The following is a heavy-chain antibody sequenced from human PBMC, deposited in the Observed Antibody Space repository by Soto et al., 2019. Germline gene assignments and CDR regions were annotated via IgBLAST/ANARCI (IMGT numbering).Heavy chain of an antibody. Sequence: SETLSLTCTVSGGSISSYYWSWIRQPPGKGLEWIGYIYHSGSTYYNPSLKSRVTISVDRSKNQFSLKLSSVTAADTAVYYCTRSSSTVTTLDYWGQGTLVTVSS. CDR3: TRSSSTVTTLDY. J-gene: IGHJ4*02. CDR2: IYHSGST. CDR1: GGSISSYY. D-gene: IGHD2-2*01. V-gene: IGHV4-59*12.